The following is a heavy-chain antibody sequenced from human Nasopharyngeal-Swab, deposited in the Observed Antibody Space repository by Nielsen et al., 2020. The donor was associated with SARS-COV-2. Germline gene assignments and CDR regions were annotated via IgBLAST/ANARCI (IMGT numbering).Heavy chain of an antibody. CDR3: ASSYYPGSGASYGMDV. D-gene: IGHD3-10*01. V-gene: IGHV3-48*04. CDR2: ISPSSSTI. CDR1: GFGFSSYS. Sequence: GESLKISCAASGFGFSSYSMIWLRHTPGRGLEWVSHISPSSSTIFYADSVKGRFTISRDDAQNSMFLQMNSLRAEDTAVYYCASSYYPGSGASYGMDVWGHGTTVTVSS. J-gene: IGHJ6*02.